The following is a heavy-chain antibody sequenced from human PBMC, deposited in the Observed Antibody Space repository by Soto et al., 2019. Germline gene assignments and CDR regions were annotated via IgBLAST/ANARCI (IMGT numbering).Heavy chain of an antibody. CDR3: ARDRVESGYPEYFQH. V-gene: IGHV3-53*01. D-gene: IGHD3-22*01. CDR1: GFTVSSNY. Sequence: EVLLVESGGGLIQPGGSLRLSFAASGFTVSSNYMSWVRQAPGKGLEWVSVIYSGGSTYYADSVKGRFTISRDNSKNTLYLQMNSLRAEDTAVYYCARDRVESGYPEYFQHWGQGTLVTVSS. J-gene: IGHJ1*01. CDR2: IYSGGST.